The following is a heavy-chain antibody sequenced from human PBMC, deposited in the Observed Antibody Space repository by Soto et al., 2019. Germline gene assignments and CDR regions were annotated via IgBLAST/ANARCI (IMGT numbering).Heavy chain of an antibody. V-gene: IGHV3-23*01. CDR2: I. D-gene: IGHD1-1*01. J-gene: IGHJ4*02. CDR1: GFTFSSYV. CDR3: ASPGNPLDY. Sequence: GGSLRLSCAASGFTFSSYVMSWVRQAPGKGLEWVSGIKGRFTISRDNFKNTLFLHMNSLRAEDTAVYYCASPGNPLDYWGQGTLVTVSS.